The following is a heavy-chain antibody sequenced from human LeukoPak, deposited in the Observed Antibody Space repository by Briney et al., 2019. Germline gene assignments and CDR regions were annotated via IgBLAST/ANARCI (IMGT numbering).Heavy chain of an antibody. J-gene: IGHJ4*02. CDR3: AKAYCGSTICYGGGKIDY. D-gene: IGHD2-2*01. CDR1: GFTFINYG. CDR2: IPYDGSNK. Sequence: QPGGSLRLSCAASGFTFINYGMHWVRQAPGKGLEWVTFIPYDGSNKYYADSVKGRFTFSRDNSKYTLYLQMNSLRAEDTAVYYCAKAYCGSTICYGGGKIDYWGQGTLVTVS. V-gene: IGHV3-30*02.